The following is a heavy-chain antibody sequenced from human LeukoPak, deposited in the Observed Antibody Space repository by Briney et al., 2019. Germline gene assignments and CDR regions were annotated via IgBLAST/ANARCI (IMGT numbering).Heavy chain of an antibody. CDR3: ARVPAYGGTLDY. V-gene: IGHV1-2*02. CDR2: NNPNSGGT. CDR1: GYTFTGYY. J-gene: IGHJ4*02. D-gene: IGHD4-23*01. Sequence: ASVKVSCKASGYTFTGYYMHWVRQAPGQGLEWMGWNNPNSGGTNYAQKFQGRVTMTRDTSISTAYMELSRLRSDDTAVYYCARVPAYGGTLDYWGQGTLVTVSS.